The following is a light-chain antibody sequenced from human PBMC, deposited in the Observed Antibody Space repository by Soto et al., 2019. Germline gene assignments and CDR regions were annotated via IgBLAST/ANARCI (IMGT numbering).Light chain of an antibody. V-gene: IGLV2-14*01. Sequence: QSALTQPASVSGSPGQSITLSCTGTSSDIGGYDYVSWYQRHPGKAPKLIIYDVNNRPSGVSNRFSGSKSGNTASLTISGLQAEDEADYYCTSYSSGSSHVVVGGGTNVTVL. CDR1: SSDIGGYDY. CDR2: DVN. J-gene: IGLJ2*01. CDR3: TSYSSGSSHVV.